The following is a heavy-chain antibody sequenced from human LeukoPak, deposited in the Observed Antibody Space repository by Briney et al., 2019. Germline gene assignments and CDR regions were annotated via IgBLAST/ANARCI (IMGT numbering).Heavy chain of an antibody. D-gene: IGHD2-8*01. Sequence: SETLSLTCTVSSGSISRYYWSWIRQPPGKGLEWIGYIYYSGSTNYNPSLKSRVTISIDTSKNQFSLKLSSVTAADTAVYYCALGDGVQTLNFDSWGQGTLVTVSS. J-gene: IGHJ4*02. CDR3: ALGDGVQTLNFDS. CDR2: IYYSGST. CDR1: SGSISRYY. V-gene: IGHV4-59*01.